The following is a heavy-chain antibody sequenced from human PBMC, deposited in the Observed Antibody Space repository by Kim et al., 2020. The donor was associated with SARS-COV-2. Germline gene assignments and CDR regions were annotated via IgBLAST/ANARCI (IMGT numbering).Heavy chain of an antibody. Sequence: GESLKISCKGSGYTFTNYWIGWVRQMPGKGLEWMGIIYSGDSDIRYNPSFQGQVTISADKSINTAYLQWSSLKASDTAMYYCARRGVTTNDSYFSMDLWGQGTTVTVSS. J-gene: IGHJ6*02. CDR2: IYSGDSDI. V-gene: IGHV5-51*01. CDR1: GYTFTNYW. CDR3: ARRGVTTNDSYFSMDL. D-gene: IGHD1-1*01.